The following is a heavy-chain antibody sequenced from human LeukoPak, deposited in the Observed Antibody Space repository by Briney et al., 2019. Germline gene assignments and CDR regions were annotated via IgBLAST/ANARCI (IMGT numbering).Heavy chain of an antibody. CDR1: GYSISSGYY. CDR2: IYHSGST. J-gene: IGHJ6*03. D-gene: IGHD3-22*01. V-gene: IGHV4-38-2*02. CDR3: ARHEYYDSRGSHYYSYYYMDA. Sequence: SETLSLTCTVSGYSISSGYYWGWIRQSPGKGLQWIGSIYHSGSTYYNSSLKSRVTISVDTSKNQFSLKLSSVTAADTAVNYCARHEYYDSRGSHYYSYYYMDAWGKGTTVTVSS.